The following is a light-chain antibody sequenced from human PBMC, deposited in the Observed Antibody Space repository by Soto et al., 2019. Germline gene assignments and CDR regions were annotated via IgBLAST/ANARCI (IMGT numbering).Light chain of an antibody. CDR1: NIGNKR. CDR2: YDS. CDR3: QVWDIMTDNYV. Sequence: SYELTWPPSVSVAPEKTATITCGGNNIGNKRVHWYRQKPGQAPVLLISYDSDRPSGIPERFSGSNSENTATLTISRVEAGDEADYYCQVWDIMTDNYVFGSGTKVTVL. V-gene: IGLV3-21*04. J-gene: IGLJ1*01.